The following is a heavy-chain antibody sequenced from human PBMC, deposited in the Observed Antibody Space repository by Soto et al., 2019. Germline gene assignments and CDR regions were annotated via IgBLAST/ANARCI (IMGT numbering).Heavy chain of an antibody. Sequence: ASVKVSFKASGYSFTDYHIHWVRQAPGQGLELLGRINPKSGGTSTAQKFQGWVTMTTDTSISTASMELTRLTSDDTAIYYCDRGDSTDCSNGVCSFFYNIDMDVCGEGTTVTVSS. D-gene: IGHD2-8*01. V-gene: IGHV1-2*04. CDR2: INPKSGGT. CDR3: DRGDSTDCSNGVCSFFYNIDMDV. CDR1: GYSFTDYH. J-gene: IGHJ6*02.